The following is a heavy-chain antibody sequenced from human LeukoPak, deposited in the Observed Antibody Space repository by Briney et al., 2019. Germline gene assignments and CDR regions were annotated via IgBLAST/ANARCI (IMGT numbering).Heavy chain of an antibody. Sequence: ASVKVSCKASGYTFTGYYMHWVRQAPGLGLEWMGWFNPNSGGTTYAQKFQGRVAMTSDTSIRTAYMDLNRLNFDDTAVYFCARAGVGYSGFDYYYHGLDVWGQGTTVTVSS. D-gene: IGHD5-12*01. J-gene: IGHJ6*02. V-gene: IGHV1-2*02. CDR3: ARAGVGYSGFDYYYHGLDV. CDR1: GYTFTGYY. CDR2: FNPNSGGT.